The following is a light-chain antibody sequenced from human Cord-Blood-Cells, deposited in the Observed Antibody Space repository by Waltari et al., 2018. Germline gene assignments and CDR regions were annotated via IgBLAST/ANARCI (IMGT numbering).Light chain of an antibody. J-gene: IGKJ3*01. CDR1: QSLLHSNGYNY. Sequence: DIVMTQSPLSLPVTPGEPASIYCRSSQSLLHSNGYNYLDWYLQKPGQSPQLLIYLGSNRASGVPDRFSGSGSGTDFTLKISRVEAEDVGVYYCMQALQTPFTFGPGTKVEIK. CDR2: LGS. V-gene: IGKV2-28*01. CDR3: MQALQTPFT.